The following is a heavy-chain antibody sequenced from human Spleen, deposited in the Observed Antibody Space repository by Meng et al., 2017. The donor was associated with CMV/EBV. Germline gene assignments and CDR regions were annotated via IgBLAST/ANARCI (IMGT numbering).Heavy chain of an antibody. CDR2: ISYDGSDK. J-gene: IGHJ6*02. V-gene: IGHV3-30*04. CDR1: GFTFSSYA. D-gene: IGHD3-16*01. Sequence: GGSLRLSCAASGFTFSSYAMHWVRQAPGKGLEWVAVISYDGSDKYYADSVKGRFTISRDNAKNSLFLHMTSLRAEDTAVYYCVRAAMITARSYFHNGLDVWGQGTTVTVSS. CDR3: VRAAMITARSYFHNGLDV.